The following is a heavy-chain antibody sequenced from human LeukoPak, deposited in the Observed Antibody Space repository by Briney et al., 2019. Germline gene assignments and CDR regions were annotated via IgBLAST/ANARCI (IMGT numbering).Heavy chain of an antibody. J-gene: IGHJ4*02. Sequence: GESLKISCKGSGYSFASYWIAWVRQTPGKGLQCMGMIYPGDSEAIYSPSFQGQVTISADKSITTAYLQWSSLKASDSAIIYCVRVSRTGWKPFDYWGRGTLVTVSS. CDR3: VRVSRTGWKPFDY. D-gene: IGHD6-19*01. CDR1: GYSFASYW. CDR2: IYPGDSEA. V-gene: IGHV5-51*01.